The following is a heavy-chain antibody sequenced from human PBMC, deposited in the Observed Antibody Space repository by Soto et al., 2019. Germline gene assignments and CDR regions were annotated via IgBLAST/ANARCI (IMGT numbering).Heavy chain of an antibody. Sequence: QVQLVQSGAEVKKSGASVKVSCKPSGYTFTGYYLHWVRQAPGQGLEWMGWINPNSGGTNYAQKFQGWVTMTRDTSISTAYMELSRLRSDDTAVYYCARGGGGYYPDFDYWGQGTLVTVSS. J-gene: IGHJ4*02. CDR3: ARGGGGYYPDFDY. V-gene: IGHV1-2*04. D-gene: IGHD3-3*01. CDR2: INPNSGGT. CDR1: GYTFTGYY.